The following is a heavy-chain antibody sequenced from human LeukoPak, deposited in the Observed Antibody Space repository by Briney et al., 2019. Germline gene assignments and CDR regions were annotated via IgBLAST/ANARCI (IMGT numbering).Heavy chain of an antibody. D-gene: IGHD6-13*01. CDR3: AKDQVAAAVGLNNDAFDI. Sequence: GTLSLTCAVSGGSISSSNWWSWVRQPPGKGLEWVSSISSSSSYIYYADSVKGRFTISRDNAKNSLYLQMNSLRAEDTAVYYCAKDQVAAAVGLNNDAFDIWGQGTMVTVSS. CDR2: ISSSSSYI. CDR1: GGSISSSN. V-gene: IGHV3-21*04. J-gene: IGHJ3*02.